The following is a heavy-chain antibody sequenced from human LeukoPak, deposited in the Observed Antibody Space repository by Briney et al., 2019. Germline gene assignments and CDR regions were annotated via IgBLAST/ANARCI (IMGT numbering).Heavy chain of an antibody. V-gene: IGHV3-23*01. Sequence: GGSLRLSCAASGFTFSSYAMSWVRQAPGKGLEWVSAISGSGGSTYYADSVKGRLTISRDNSKNTLYLQMNSLRAEDTAVYYCAKDRCLGDCYSPEAFDIWGQGTMVTVSS. J-gene: IGHJ3*02. D-gene: IGHD2-21*01. CDR2: ISGSGGST. CDR3: AKDRCLGDCYSPEAFDI. CDR1: GFTFSSYA.